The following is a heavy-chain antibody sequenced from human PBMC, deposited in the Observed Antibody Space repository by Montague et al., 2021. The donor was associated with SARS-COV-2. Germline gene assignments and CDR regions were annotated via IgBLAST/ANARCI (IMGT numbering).Heavy chain of an antibody. CDR2: VYNSGRY. Sequence: SETLSLTCTVSGSSIRSNTFFWAWLRPSPGKGLEWIGSVYNSGRYYFNPSLKSRVTISVDTSKSQSSLRVSSVTAAATAVYFCAGYQHQFDSNGPRIDYWGQGALVTVAS. CDR1: GSSIRSNTFF. D-gene: IGHD3-22*01. V-gene: IGHV4-39*07. J-gene: IGHJ4*02. CDR3: AGYQHQFDSNGPRIDY.